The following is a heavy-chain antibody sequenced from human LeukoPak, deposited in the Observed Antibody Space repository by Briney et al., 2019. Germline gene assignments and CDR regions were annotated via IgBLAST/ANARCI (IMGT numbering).Heavy chain of an antibody. D-gene: IGHD3-22*01. V-gene: IGHV3-30*04. Sequence: GGSLRLSCAASGFTFNSYAMHWVRQAPGKGLEWVAVISYDGSNKNHAGSVKGRVTISRDDSKNTLYLQMNSLRAEDTAVYYCARGAYYYEDWGQGTLVTVSS. CDR3: ARGAYYYED. CDR2: ISYDGSNK. CDR1: GFTFNSYA. J-gene: IGHJ4*02.